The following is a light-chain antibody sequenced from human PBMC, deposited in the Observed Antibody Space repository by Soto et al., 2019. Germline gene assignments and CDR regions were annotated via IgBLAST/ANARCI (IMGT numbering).Light chain of an antibody. J-gene: IGKJ1*01. Sequence: IVLTQSPGTLSLSPGARPTLSCRASQSVSSNLAWYQQQPGQAPRLLIYGASTRATGIPARFSGSGSATEFTLTISSLQSPDFAVYYCQQYNIWPPWTFGQGTKVDIK. V-gene: IGKV3-15*01. CDR1: QSVSSN. CDR3: QQYNIWPPWT. CDR2: GAS.